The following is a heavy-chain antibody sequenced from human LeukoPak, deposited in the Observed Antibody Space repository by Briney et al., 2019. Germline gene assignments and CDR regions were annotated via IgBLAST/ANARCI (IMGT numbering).Heavy chain of an antibody. V-gene: IGHV4-39*01. J-gene: IGHJ5*02. Sequence: PSGTLSLTCTVSGDSISSETYHWGWIRQPPGKGLQWIGSIFYAGSTYYNPSLRSRVSISVDTSKDQFSLKLFPVTAADTAVYYCARSGWPMGGFDPWGQGILVTVSS. D-gene: IGHD3-10*01. CDR2: IFYAGST. CDR3: ARSGWPMGGFDP. CDR1: GDSISSETYH.